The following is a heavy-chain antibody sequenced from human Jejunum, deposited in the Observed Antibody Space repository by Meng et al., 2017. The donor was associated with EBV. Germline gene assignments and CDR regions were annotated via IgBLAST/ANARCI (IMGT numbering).Heavy chain of an antibody. Sequence: QVQLVQSGAEVKKPGASVKLSCKTSGYTFIDYHVHWVRQAPGQGLEWMGILNPNNGATSYAQRIRGRVTMTRDTSTSTVYMELSGLRSEDTALYYCVGEIVAPYSFDQWGQGTLVTVSS. V-gene: IGHV1-46*01. CDR1: GYTFIDYH. CDR3: VGEIVAPYSFDQ. J-gene: IGHJ4*02. D-gene: IGHD5-12*01. CDR2: LNPNNGAT.